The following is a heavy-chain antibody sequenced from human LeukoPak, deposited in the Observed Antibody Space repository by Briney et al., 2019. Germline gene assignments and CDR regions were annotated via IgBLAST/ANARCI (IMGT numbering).Heavy chain of an antibody. J-gene: IGHJ4*02. CDR2: ISVYNDNT. CDR3: ARDAHHTDYYDSSGYYEY. D-gene: IGHD3-22*01. CDR1: GYTFTSFG. Sequence: ASVKVSCKPSGYTFTSFGLSWVRQAPGQGLEWMGWISVYNDNTNYAQKLQGRVTMTTDTSTSTAYMELRSLRSDDTAVYYCARDAHHTDYYDSSGYYEYWGQGTLSPSPQ. V-gene: IGHV1-18*01.